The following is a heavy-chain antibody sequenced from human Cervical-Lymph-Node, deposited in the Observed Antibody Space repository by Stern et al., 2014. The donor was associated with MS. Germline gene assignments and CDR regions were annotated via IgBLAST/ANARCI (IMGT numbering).Heavy chain of an antibody. CDR3: AREHHGGNFAA. D-gene: IGHD4-23*01. CDR1: GATFSTNG. J-gene: IGHJ5*02. Sequence: VQLVQSGAEVKKPGSSVKVSCKVSGATFSTNGISWVRQGPGQGLEWMGAIVPIFDKSNYAQKFRGRVTITADESTSTAYMELTSLRSDDTGVYYCAREHHGGNFAAWGQGTLVTVSS. V-gene: IGHV1-69*01. CDR2: IVPIFDKS.